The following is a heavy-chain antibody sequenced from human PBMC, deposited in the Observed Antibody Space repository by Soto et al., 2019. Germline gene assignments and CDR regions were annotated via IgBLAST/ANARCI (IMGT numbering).Heavy chain of an antibody. CDR3: ERGRRVTCKVRANCSGGSCYYYYMDV. J-gene: IGHJ6*03. CDR1: GGTFSTHA. Sequence: SVKVSCKASGGTFSTHALTWVRQAPGQGLEWMGRIIPLLGKTNYAQKFQGRVTITANKSTSTAYMEMSSLRSEDTAVYYSERGRRVTCKVRANCSGGSCYYYYMDVWGKGTTVTVSS. V-gene: IGHV1-69*04. CDR2: IIPLLGKT. D-gene: IGHD2-15*01.